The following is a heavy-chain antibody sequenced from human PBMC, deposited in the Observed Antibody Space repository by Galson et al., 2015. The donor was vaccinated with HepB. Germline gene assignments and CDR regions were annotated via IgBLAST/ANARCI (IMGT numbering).Heavy chain of an antibody. J-gene: IGHJ3*01. CDR3: AKTSRMAVTGYDAVDV. CDR1: GFTFSSYA. CDR2: ISSHGNNM. Sequence: SLRLSCAASGFTFSSYAMHWVRQAPGKGLEWVAVISSHGNNMYYADSVKGRFTISRDTSKNTLYLQMNSLRAEDTALYYCAKTSRMAVTGYDAVDVWGQGTMFTVSS. D-gene: IGHD3-9*01. V-gene: IGHV3-33*06.